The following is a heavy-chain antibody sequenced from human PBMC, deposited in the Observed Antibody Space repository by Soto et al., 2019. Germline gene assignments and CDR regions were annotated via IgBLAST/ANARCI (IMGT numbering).Heavy chain of an antibody. CDR1: GYTFTGYY. CDR2: INPNSGDT. Sequence: ASVKVSSKASGYTFTGYYMHWVRQAPGQGLEWMGWINPNSGDTNYAQKVQGWVTMTTDTSTSTAYMELRRLRSDDTAVYYCARDRLILELRWFDPWGQGTLVTVSS. J-gene: IGHJ5*02. D-gene: IGHD6-25*01. CDR3: ARDRLILELRWFDP. V-gene: IGHV1-2*04.